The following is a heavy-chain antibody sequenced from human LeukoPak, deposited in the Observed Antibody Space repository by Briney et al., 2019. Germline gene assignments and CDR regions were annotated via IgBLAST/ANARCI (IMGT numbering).Heavy chain of an antibody. CDR2: IKQDGSDE. D-gene: IGHD3-3*01. V-gene: IGHV3-7*01. CDR3: ARQPVGFWSGYYQYYFDH. J-gene: IGHJ4*02. Sequence: GGSLRLSCAASGFTLSSTWMSWVRQAPGKGLEWVANIKQDGSDEYYLDSVKGRFIISGDNGKNSLYLQMSTLTTEDTAVYYCARQPVGFWSGYYQYYFDHWGQGVLVTVSS. CDR1: GFTLSSTW.